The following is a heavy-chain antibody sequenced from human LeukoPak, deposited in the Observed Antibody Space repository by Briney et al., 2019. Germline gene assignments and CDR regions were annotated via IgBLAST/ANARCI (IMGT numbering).Heavy chain of an antibody. V-gene: IGHV4-59*01. CDR1: GGSFSGYY. Sequence: SETLSLTCAVYGGSFSGYYWSWIRQPPGKGLEWIGYIYYSGSTNYNPSLKSRVTISVDTSKNQFSLNLTSVTAADTAVYYCARFTPQGYGWGGYNRFDPWGQGTLVTVSS. CDR3: ARFTPQGYGWGGYNRFDP. J-gene: IGHJ5*02. CDR2: IYYSGST. D-gene: IGHD3-16*01.